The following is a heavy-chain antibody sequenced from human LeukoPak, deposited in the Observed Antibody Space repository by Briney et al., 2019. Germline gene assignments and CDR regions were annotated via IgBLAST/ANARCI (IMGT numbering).Heavy chain of an antibody. CDR1: ARSISIYY. J-gene: IGHJ4*02. V-gene: IGHV4-59*01. CDR3: VRVNDILTGYSFDY. D-gene: IGHD3-9*01. Sequence: SQTLSLTCTVSARSISIYYSSWVRHPPRKGLEWIWYIYYIGSTNYNPSLKSRVTISVDTSKNQPSLRLSSVTAADSAVYYCVRVNDILTGYSFDYWGQGNLVTVSS. CDR2: IYYIGST.